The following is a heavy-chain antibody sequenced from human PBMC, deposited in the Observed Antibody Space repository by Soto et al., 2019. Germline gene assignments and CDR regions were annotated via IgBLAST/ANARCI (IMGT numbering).Heavy chain of an antibody. D-gene: IGHD3-22*01. CDR1: GFNFSSYA. Sequence: GGSLRLPCAASGFNFSSYAMSWVRQAPGKGLEWVSAISGSGVSTYYADSVKDRFTISRDNSKNTLYLQMNSLRAEDTAVYYCAKSPGMYYYDSSGYYHYDYWGQGTLVTVS. CDR3: AKSPGMYYYDSSGYYHYDY. V-gene: IGHV3-23*01. J-gene: IGHJ4*01. CDR2: ISGSGVST.